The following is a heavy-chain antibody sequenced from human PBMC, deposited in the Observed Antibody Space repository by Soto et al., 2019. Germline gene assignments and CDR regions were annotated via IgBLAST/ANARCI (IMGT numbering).Heavy chain of an antibody. CDR3: ARDKRGYSFGLDY. D-gene: IGHD5-18*01. Sequence: PSETLSLTCTVSGDSIGTYYWSWIRQPAGKGLEWIGRIYISGSTNYNPSLKSRVTMSVDTSKNQFSLRLSSVTAADTAMYYCARDKRGYSFGLDYWGQGALVTAPQ. CDR2: IYISGST. J-gene: IGHJ4*02. V-gene: IGHV4-4*07. CDR1: GDSIGTYY.